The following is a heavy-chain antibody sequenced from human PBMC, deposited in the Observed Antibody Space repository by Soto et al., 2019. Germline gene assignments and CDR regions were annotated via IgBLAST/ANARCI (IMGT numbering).Heavy chain of an antibody. CDR1: GYIFTSYG. J-gene: IGHJ5*02. CDR3: ARDGGGYTRGYNWFDP. CDR2: ISAYNGNT. Sequence: QVQLVQSGAEVKKPGASVKVSCKASGYIFTSYGISWVRQAPGQGLEWMGWISAYNGNTHYAQKLQGRVTMTTDTSTSTAYMELGSLTSDDAAVYYCARDGGGYTRGYNWFDPWGQGTLVTVSS. V-gene: IGHV1-18*01. D-gene: IGHD2-15*01.